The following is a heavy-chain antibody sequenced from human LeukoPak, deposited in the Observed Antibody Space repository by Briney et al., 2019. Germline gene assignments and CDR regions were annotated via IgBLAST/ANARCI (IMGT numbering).Heavy chain of an antibody. D-gene: IGHD7-27*01. Sequence: GASVKVSCKASEYTFTSYDFNWVRQATGQRPEWMGWMSPNSGDTGYAQKFQDRVTMTRNTSISTAYMELSSLRPDHTAVYYCARGPPNWGYDYWGPGTLVTVSS. CDR1: EYTFTSYD. V-gene: IGHV1-8*01. J-gene: IGHJ4*02. CDR3: ARGPPNWGYDY. CDR2: MSPNSGDT.